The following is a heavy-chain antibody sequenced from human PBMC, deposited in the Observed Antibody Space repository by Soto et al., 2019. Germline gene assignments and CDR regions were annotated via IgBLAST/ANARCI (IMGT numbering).Heavy chain of an antibody. D-gene: IGHD6-19*01. Sequence: QVQLVQSGAEVKKPGSSVKVSCKASGGTFSSHGISWVRQAPGQGLEWTGGIIPIFHTPKYAQKFQGRVTITADESASTAYMELSSLRSEDTAVYYCARSSGWPYYFDFWGQGTLVTVSS. CDR1: GGTFSSHG. CDR3: ARSSGWPYYFDF. V-gene: IGHV1-69*12. CDR2: IIPIFHTP. J-gene: IGHJ4*02.